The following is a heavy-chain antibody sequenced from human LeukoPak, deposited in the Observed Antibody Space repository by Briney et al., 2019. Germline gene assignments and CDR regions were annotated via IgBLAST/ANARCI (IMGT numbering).Heavy chain of an antibody. Sequence: PGRSLRLSCAASGFTFSSYGMHWVRQAPGKGLEWVAVISYDGSNKYYADSVKGRFTISRGNSKNTLYLQMNSLRAEDTAVYYCAKGTAAAEGFDPWGQGTLVTVSS. CDR2: ISYDGSNK. CDR3: AKGTAAAEGFDP. V-gene: IGHV3-30*18. CDR1: GFTFSSYG. D-gene: IGHD6-13*01. J-gene: IGHJ5*02.